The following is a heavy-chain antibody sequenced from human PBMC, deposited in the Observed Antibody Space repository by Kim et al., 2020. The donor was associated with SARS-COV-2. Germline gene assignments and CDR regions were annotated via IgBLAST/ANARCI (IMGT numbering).Heavy chain of an antibody. V-gene: IGHV4-31*03. Sequence: SETLSLTCTVSRGSMNSGSFYWTWVRQRSGEGLERIGFIFSIGSTHYNPSLKSRVSMSIDTSNNEFSLKLNFVTAADTAVYYCGRDRGPATRYGMDVWGQGTTVTVS. CDR3: GRDRGPATRYGMDV. J-gene: IGHJ6*02. CDR1: RGSMNSGSFY. D-gene: IGHD2-2*01. CDR2: IFSIGST.